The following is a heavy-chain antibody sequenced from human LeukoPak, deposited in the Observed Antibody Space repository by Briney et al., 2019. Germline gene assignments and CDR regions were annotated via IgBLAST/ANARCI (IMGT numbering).Heavy chain of an antibody. CDR1: GGSFSGYY. Sequence: SETLSLTCAVYGGSFSGYYWSWIRQPPGKGLEWIGEINHSGSTNYNPSLKSRVTISVDTSKNQFSLKLSSVTAADTAVYYCARVGLEGWFDPWGQGTLVTVSS. J-gene: IGHJ5*02. D-gene: IGHD3-3*01. CDR3: ARVGLEGWFDP. V-gene: IGHV4-34*01. CDR2: INHSGST.